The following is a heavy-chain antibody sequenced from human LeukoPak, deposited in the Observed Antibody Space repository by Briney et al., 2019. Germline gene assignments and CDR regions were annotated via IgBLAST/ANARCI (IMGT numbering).Heavy chain of an antibody. Sequence: ASVKVSCKASGYTFTSYGISWVRQAPGQGLEWMGWISAYNGNTNYAQKLKGRVTMTTDTSTSTAYMELRSLRSDDTAVYYCARSVSFSEAHYFDYWGQGTLVTVSS. D-gene: IGHD5/OR15-5a*01. CDR2: ISAYNGNT. CDR3: ARSVSFSEAHYFDY. CDR1: GYTFTSYG. J-gene: IGHJ4*02. V-gene: IGHV1-18*01.